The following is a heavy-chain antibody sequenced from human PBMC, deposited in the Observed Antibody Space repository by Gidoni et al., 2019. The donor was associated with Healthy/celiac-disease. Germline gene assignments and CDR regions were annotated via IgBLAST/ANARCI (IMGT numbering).Heavy chain of an antibody. V-gene: IGHV4-61*02. D-gene: IGHD6-19*01. J-gene: IGHJ5*02. CDR1: GGSTSSGSYH. CDR2: IYTYGST. Sequence: QVQPQESGPGLVQPSQTLPLTCTVSGGSTSSGSYHWSWIRHPAGKGLEWIGRIYTYGSTNYNPSLKSRVTISVDTSKNQFSLKLSSVTAADTAVYYCAGGHGQSSNNWFDPWGQGTLVTVSS. CDR3: AGGHGQSSNNWFDP.